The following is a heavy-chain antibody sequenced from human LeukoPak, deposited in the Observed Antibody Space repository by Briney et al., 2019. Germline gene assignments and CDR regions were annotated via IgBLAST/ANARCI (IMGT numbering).Heavy chain of an antibody. CDR1: GYILNNYG. CDR3: ARIRDFWHGYQGVFHDY. V-gene: IGHV1-18*01. D-gene: IGHD3-3*01. CDR2: ISGFNANT. Sequence: ASVKDSCKTSGYILNNYGVSWVRQAPGQGLEWMGWISGFNANTDYGQKFQGRVTMTTDTSTATVYMELRSLRFDDTAVYYCARIRDFWHGYQGVFHDYWGQGTLVTVSS. J-gene: IGHJ4*02.